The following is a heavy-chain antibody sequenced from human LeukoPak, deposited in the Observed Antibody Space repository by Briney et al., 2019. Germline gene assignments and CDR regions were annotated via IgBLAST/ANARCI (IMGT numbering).Heavy chain of an antibody. CDR3: ARFDSSEYDAFES. D-gene: IGHD6-19*01. J-gene: IGHJ3*02. V-gene: IGHV4-38-2*02. CDR2: FYHSGSP. CDR1: DYSISSGYY. Sequence: KPSETLSLTCTVSDYSISSGYYWGWIRQPPGQGLEWIGSFYHSGSPYYNPSLKGRVTISIDTSKDQFSLRLTSVTAADTAVYYCARFDSSEYDAFESWGQGTMVTVSS.